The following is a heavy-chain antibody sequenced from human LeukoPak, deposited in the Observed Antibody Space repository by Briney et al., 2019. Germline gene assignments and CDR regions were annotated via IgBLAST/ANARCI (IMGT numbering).Heavy chain of an antibody. CDR1: GGSISSGGYY. CDR2: IYHSGST. V-gene: IGHV4-30-2*01. D-gene: IGHD1-26*01. J-gene: IGHJ4*02. Sequence: SETLSLTCTVSGGSISSGGYYWSWIRQPPGKGLECIGYIYHSGSTYYNPSLKSRVTISVDRSKNQFSLKLSSVTAADTAVYYCARHIVGATADFDYWGQGTLVTVSS. CDR3: ARHIVGATADFDY.